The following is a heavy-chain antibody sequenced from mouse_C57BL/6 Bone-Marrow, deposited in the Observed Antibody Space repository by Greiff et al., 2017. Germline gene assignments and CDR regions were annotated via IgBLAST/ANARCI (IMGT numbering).Heavy chain of an antibody. Sequence: QVQLQQPGTELVKPGASVKLSCKASGYTFTSYWMHWVKQRPGQGLEWIGNINPSNGGTNYNEKFKSKATLTVDKSSSTAYMQLSSLTSEDSAVYYCARFSYYYGSSYWYFDVWGTGTTVTVSS. CDR3: ARFSYYYGSSYWYFDV. V-gene: IGHV1-53*01. D-gene: IGHD1-1*01. CDR1: GYTFTSYW. CDR2: INPSNGGT. J-gene: IGHJ1*03.